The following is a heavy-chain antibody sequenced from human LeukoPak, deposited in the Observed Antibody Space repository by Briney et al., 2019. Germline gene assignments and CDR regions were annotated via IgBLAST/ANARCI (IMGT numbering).Heavy chain of an antibody. CDR3: ARVWSRLPHHYTFDY. Sequence: KSSETLSLTCTVSGGSISSGSYYWSWIRQPAGKGLEWIGRIYTSGSTYYNPSLKSRVTISVDTSKIQFSLKLSSVTAADTAVYYCARVWSRLPHHYTFDYWGQGTLVTVSS. D-gene: IGHD2-2*02. CDR1: GGSISSGSYY. J-gene: IGHJ4*02. CDR2: IYTSGST. V-gene: IGHV4-61*02.